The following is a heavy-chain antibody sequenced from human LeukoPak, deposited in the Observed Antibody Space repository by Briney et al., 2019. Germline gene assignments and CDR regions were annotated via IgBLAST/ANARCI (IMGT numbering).Heavy chain of an antibody. Sequence: ASVKVSCKASGYTFTSYAMHWVRQAPGQRLEWMGWINAGNGNTKYSQKFQGRVTITRDTSASTAYMELSSLRSEDTAVYYCATAAAAGLLPGYWGQRTLVTVSS. V-gene: IGHV1-3*01. CDR2: INAGNGNT. J-gene: IGHJ4*02. CDR1: GYTFTSYA. CDR3: ATAAAAGLLPGY. D-gene: IGHD6-13*01.